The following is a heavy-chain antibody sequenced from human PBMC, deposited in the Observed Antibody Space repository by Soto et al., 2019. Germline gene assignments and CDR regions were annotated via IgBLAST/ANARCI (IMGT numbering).Heavy chain of an antibody. D-gene: IGHD3-16*01. CDR2: IYNSGTT. Sequence: QVQLQESGPGLVRPSETLSLTCTVSGGSISSYSWSWIRQPPGKGLEWIGYIYNSGTTNYNPSRKSRVTIAVDTSKKQIPRRLRSVTAADTAVYYCARRLGGFDSWGQGTLVTVSS. V-gene: IGHV4-59*08. CDR1: GGSISSYS. CDR3: ARRLGGFDS. J-gene: IGHJ4*02.